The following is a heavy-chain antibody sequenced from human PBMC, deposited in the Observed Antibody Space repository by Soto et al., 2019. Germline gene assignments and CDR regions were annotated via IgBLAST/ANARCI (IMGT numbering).Heavy chain of an antibody. Sequence: SETLSLTCSVSGDSMNNGDYFWTWIRQTPGKGLQWIGYISYSGSTFYNPSLKTRLAMSVDTSKNQFSVRLRSVTAADTAVYYCARDRAHFYESSGRLDLWGQGMLVTV. CDR1: GDSMNNGDYF. J-gene: IGHJ4*02. V-gene: IGHV4-30-4*01. D-gene: IGHD3-22*01. CDR3: ARDRAHFYESSGRLDL. CDR2: ISYSGST.